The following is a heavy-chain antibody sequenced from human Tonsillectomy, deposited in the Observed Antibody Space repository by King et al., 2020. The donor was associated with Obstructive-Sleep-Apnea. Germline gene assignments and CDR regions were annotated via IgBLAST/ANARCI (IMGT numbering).Heavy chain of an antibody. CDR1: GFTFSNSS. J-gene: IGHJ4*02. CDR3: AADVGHFQVYGKFDY. CDR2: IVLASGTP. V-gene: IGHV1-58*01. D-gene: IGHD2-8*01. Sequence: QLVQSGPEVKKPGTSVRVSCKASGFTFSNSSVQWVRQARGQRLEWRGLIVLASGTPTYAQKVKERVSLTGDMSTSTVYLDLSSLRSEDTAVYYCAADVGHFQVYGKFDYWGPGTLVTVSS.